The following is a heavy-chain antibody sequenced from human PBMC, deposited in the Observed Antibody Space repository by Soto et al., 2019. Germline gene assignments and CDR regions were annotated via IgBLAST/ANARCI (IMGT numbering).Heavy chain of an antibody. CDR1: GGSISSYY. Sequence: SSETLSLTCTVSGGSISSYYWSWIRQPPGKGLEWIGYIYYSGSTNYNPSLKSRVTISVDTSKNQFSLKLSSVTAADTAVYYCARGRSSWWFDPWGQGTLVTVSS. D-gene: IGHD6-6*01. J-gene: IGHJ5*02. CDR3: ARGRSSWWFDP. V-gene: IGHV4-59*01. CDR2: IYYSGST.